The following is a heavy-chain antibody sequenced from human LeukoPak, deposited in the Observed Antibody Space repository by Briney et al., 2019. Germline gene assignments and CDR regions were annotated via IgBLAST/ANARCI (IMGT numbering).Heavy chain of an antibody. CDR1: GYTFTGYA. J-gene: IGHJ4*02. D-gene: IGHD6-19*01. V-gene: IGHV1-3*01. CDR3: AREGGWLDFDY. Sequence: VASVKVSCKASGYTFTGYAMHWVRQAPGQRLEWMGWINAGNGNTKYSQKFQGRVTITRDTSASTAYMELSSLRSEDTAVYYCAREGGWLDFDYWGQGTLVTVSS. CDR2: INAGNGNT.